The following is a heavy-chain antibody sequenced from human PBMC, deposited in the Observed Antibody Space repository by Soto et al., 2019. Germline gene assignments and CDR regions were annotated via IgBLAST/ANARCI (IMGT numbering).Heavy chain of an antibody. D-gene: IGHD2-15*01. CDR3: ARGPQLQDIVVVVAATYHWFDP. CDR1: GGSFSGYY. J-gene: IGHJ5*02. Sequence: SETLSLTCAVYGGSFSGYYWSWIRQPPGKGLEWIGEINHSGSTNYNPSLKSRVTISVDTSKNQFSLKLSSVTAADTAVYYCARGPQLQDIVVVVAATYHWFDPWGQGTLVTVSS. CDR2: INHSGST. V-gene: IGHV4-34*01.